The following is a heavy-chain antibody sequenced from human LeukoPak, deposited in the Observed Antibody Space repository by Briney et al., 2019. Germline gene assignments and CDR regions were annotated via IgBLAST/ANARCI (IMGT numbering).Heavy chain of an antibody. Sequence: GGSLRLSCAASGFSFSKYWMNWVRQATGNGLHWVATISQDGSQKYLADFVKGRFTISRDNARNSLYLQMSSLRGDDTAVYYCARSKVVAEAGKSWFDPWGQGTRVTVTS. CDR3: ARSKVVAEAGKSWFDP. V-gene: IGHV3-7*01. CDR1: GFSFSKYW. D-gene: IGHD6-13*01. CDR2: ISQDGSQK. J-gene: IGHJ5*01.